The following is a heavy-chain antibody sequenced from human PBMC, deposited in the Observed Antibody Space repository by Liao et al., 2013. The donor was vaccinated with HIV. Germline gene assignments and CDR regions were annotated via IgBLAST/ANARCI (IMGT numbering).Heavy chain of an antibody. D-gene: IGHD3-16*01. CDR1: GGSISSYY. Sequence: QLQLQESGPGLVKPSETLSLTCTVSGGSISSYYWSWIRQPPGKGLEWIGYIYYSGSTNYNPSLKSRVTISVDTSKNQFSLKLSSVTAADTAVYYCARGFRLRLGLVDYWGQGTLVTVSS. CDR2: IYYSGST. V-gene: IGHV4-59*12. J-gene: IGHJ4*02. CDR3: ARGFRLRLGLVDY.